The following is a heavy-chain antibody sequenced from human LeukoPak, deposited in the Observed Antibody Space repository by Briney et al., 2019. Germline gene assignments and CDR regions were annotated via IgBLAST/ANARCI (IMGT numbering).Heavy chain of an antibody. CDR3: ATRGRYSGYDLGY. V-gene: IGHV5-51*01. D-gene: IGHD5-12*01. CDR1: GYSFTSYW. Sequence: GEPLKISCKGSGYSFTSYWIGWVRQMPGKGLEWIGIIYPGDSDTRYSPSFQGQVTISADKSISTAYLQWSSLKASDTAMYYCATRGRYSGYDLGYWGQGTLVTVSS. CDR2: IYPGDSDT. J-gene: IGHJ4*02.